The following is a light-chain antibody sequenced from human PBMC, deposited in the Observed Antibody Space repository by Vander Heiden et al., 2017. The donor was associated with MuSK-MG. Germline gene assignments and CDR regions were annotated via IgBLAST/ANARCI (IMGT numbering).Light chain of an antibody. J-gene: IGLJ2*01. CDR2: EDN. CDR1: SGSIDSNY. CDR3: QSYHLTNQV. V-gene: IGLV6-57*01. Sequence: NFMLTQPHSVSESPGKTVTISCTRSSGSIDSNYVQWFQQRPGSSPTPVIYEDNPRPPGVPDRFSGSIDRSSNSASLTLSGLKTEDEADFYCQSYHLTNQVFGGGTSLTVL.